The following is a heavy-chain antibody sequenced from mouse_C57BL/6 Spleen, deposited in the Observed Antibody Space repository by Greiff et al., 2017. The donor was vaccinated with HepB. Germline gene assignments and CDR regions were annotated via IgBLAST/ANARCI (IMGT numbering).Heavy chain of an antibody. CDR3: ARGGFTTVVARDY. Sequence: QVQLKQSGAELARPGASVKLSCKASGYTFPSYGISWVKQRTGQGLEWIGEIYPRSGNTYYNEKFKGKATLTADKTSSTAYMELRSLTSEDSAVYFCARGGFTTVVARDYWGQGTTLTVSS. V-gene: IGHV1-81*01. D-gene: IGHD1-1*01. J-gene: IGHJ2*01. CDR1: GYTFPSYG. CDR2: IYPRSGNT.